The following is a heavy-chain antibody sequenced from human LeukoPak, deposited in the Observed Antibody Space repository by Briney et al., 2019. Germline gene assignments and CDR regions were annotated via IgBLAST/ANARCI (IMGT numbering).Heavy chain of an antibody. Sequence: GGSLRLSCAASGFSFSNYGMNWVRRAPGEGLEWLSYISGSSSSIYCADSVKGRFTISRDNAKNSLYLEMNSLRDEDTAVYYCARDPWDDVSGFSGDYWGQGTLVSVSS. CDR1: GFSFSNYG. CDR3: ARDPWDDVSGFSGDY. D-gene: IGHD3-22*01. J-gene: IGHJ4*02. V-gene: IGHV3-48*02. CDR2: ISGSSSSI.